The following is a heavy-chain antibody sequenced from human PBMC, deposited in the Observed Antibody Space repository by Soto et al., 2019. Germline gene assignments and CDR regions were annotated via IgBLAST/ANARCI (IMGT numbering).Heavy chain of an antibody. CDR2: ISGSGGST. Sequence: GGSLRLSCAASGFTFSSYAMSWVRQAPGKGLEWVSAISGSGGSTYYADSVKGRFTISRDNSKNTLYLQMNSLRAEDTAVYYCAKKAPDRTAAISFYYYYYMDVWGKGTTVTVSS. D-gene: IGHD2-2*01. CDR3: AKKAPDRTAAISFYYYYYMDV. V-gene: IGHV3-23*01. CDR1: GFTFSSYA. J-gene: IGHJ6*03.